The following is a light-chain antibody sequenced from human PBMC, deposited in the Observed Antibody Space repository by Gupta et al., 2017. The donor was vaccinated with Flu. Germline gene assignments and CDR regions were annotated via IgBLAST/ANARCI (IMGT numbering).Light chain of an antibody. V-gene: IGKV1-39*01. CDR2: VAS. J-gene: IGKJ4*01. CDR3: QQAYSFPIT. CDR1: QNIYSY. Sequence: DIQMTQSPSSLSASVGDRVSITCRASQNIYSYLNWYQQKPGKAPKLLIYVASTLQSGVTSRFSGSGSGTDFTLTISTRQPDDAVTYYCQQAYSFPITFGRGTKVEIK.